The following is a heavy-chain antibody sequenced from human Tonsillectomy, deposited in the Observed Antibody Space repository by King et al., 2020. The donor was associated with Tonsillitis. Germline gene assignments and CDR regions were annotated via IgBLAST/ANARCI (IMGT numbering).Heavy chain of an antibody. J-gene: IGHJ4*02. Sequence: VQLVESGGGLVQPGGSLRLSCAASGFTFSSYKMNWVRQAPGKGLEWVSYVSCSGSSGSTIYYTYSLGGRFTITTDNAKNSLYLHMNSLGAEDTAVYYCAREFEPVGYSGGWLDYWGQGTLVTVSS. V-gene: IGHV3-48*03. D-gene: IGHD6-19*01. CDR1: GFTFSSYK. CDR2: VSCSGSSGSTI. CDR3: AREFEPVGYSGGWLDY.